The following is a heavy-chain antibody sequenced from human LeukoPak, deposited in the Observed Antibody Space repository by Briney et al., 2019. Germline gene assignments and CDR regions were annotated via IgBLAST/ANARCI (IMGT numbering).Heavy chain of an antibody. V-gene: IGHV3-23*01. CDR3: AKEMGFKIREVMLGFFDY. J-gene: IGHJ4*02. Sequence: GGSLRLSCVASGFTFSSFAMSWVRQAPGKGLEWVSGISTSGGITDYADSVKGRFTISRDNSKRTLYLEMNSLRAEDTAVYYCAKEMGFKIREVMLGFFDYWGQGTLVTVSS. CDR2: ISTSGGIT. CDR1: GFTFSSFA. D-gene: IGHD3-10*01.